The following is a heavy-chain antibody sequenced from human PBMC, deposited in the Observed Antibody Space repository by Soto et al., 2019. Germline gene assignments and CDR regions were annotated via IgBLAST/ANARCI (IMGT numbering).Heavy chain of an antibody. CDR1: GFTFSSYS. CDR2: ISSGSKTI. V-gene: IGHV3-48*02. CDR3: AREDILGARSFDY. Sequence: GGSLRLSCAASGFTFSSYSVNWVRQAPGKGLEWVSYISSGSKTIYYADSVKGRFTVSRDNAKNSQFLQMNSLRDDDTAVYYCAREDILGARSFDYWGRGALVTVSS. D-gene: IGHD1-26*01. J-gene: IGHJ4*02.